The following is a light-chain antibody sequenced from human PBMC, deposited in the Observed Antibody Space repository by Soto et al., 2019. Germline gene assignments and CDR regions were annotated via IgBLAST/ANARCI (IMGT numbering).Light chain of an antibody. CDR2: WAS. CDR3: QQYHSDPIT. J-gene: IGKJ5*01. CDR1: PSVLSSSNNKNY. Sequence: FVMAQSPDSLAESLGARATINCKSSPSVLSSSNNKNYLAWFQQKPGQPPKLLIYWASTRKSGVPDRFIGSGSGTDFTLTITSLQAEDVAVYYCQQYHSDPITFGQGTRLEIK. V-gene: IGKV4-1*01.